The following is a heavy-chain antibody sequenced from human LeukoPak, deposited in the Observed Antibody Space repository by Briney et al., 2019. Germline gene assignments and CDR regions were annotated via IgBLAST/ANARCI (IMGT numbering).Heavy chain of an antibody. CDR2: IYYSGST. Sequence: NPSETLSLTCTVSGGSISSYYWSWIRQPPGKGLEWIGYIYYSGSTNYNPSLKSRVTIPVDTSKNQFSLKLSSVTAADTAVYYCARNRYQLQRPGEFDPWGQGTLVTVSS. J-gene: IGHJ5*02. V-gene: IGHV4-59*08. CDR1: GGSISSYY. D-gene: IGHD2-2*01. CDR3: ARNRYQLQRPGEFDP.